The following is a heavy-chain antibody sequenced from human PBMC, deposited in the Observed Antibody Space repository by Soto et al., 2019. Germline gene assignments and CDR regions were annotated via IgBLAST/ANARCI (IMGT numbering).Heavy chain of an antibody. CDR2: ITASGSAT. CDR3: XXXGAARGIDS. Sequence: EVQVLESGGALVQPGGSLRLSCAASGFTFRKHAMTWVRQAPGQGLEYVSSITASGSATFYAASVRGRFAISRDNAKSTWYLQMSRLRXXXXXXXXXXXXGAARGIDSWGQGTLVTVSS. CDR1: GFTFRKHA. J-gene: IGHJ4*02. V-gene: IGHV3-23*01. D-gene: IGHD2-15*01.